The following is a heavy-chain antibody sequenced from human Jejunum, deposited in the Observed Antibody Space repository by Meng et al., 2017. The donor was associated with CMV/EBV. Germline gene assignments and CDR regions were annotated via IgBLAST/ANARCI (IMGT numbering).Heavy chain of an antibody. D-gene: IGHD3-16*01. CDR3: TRGGMYSIRFYFDQ. J-gene: IGHJ4*02. V-gene: IGHV1-46*01. CDR1: GNTFTSHI. CDR2: INPGGGSA. Sequence: SGNTFTSHIIHWVRQAPGQGLEWMGLINPGGGSATSAQKFQGRVTLTGDTSTSTVYLELSSLRSDDTAIYYCTRGGMYSIRFYFDQWGQGSLVPSPQ.